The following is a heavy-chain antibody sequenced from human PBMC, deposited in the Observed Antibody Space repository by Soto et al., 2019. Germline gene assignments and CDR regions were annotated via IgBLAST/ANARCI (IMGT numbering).Heavy chain of an antibody. D-gene: IGHD3-10*01. J-gene: IGHJ4*02. CDR2: INWNSGST. Sequence: VPPGGSLRLSCAASGFIFDDYGMSWVRQAPGKGLEWVSGINWNSGSTGYADSVKGRFTISRDNAKNSLYLQMNSLRAEDTALYYCARDNSDTNGSPSTFWGQGTLVTVSS. CDR1: GFIFDDYG. CDR3: ARDNSDTNGSPSTF. V-gene: IGHV3-20*04.